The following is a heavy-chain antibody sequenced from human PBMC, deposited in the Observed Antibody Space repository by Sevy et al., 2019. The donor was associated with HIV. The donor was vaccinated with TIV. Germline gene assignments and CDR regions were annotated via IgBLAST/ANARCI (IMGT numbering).Heavy chain of an antibody. Sequence: ASVKVSCKVSGYTLTKLSIHWVRQAPGKGLEWMGDFDPQDDEILYAQRFQGRLTMTEDTSTETAYMGLSSLTSEDTAVYYCATVGLRYYSGSSSYQGDWFDPWGQGTLVTVSS. CDR2: FDPQDDEI. D-gene: IGHD2-15*01. CDR1: GYTLTKLS. CDR3: ATVGLRYYSGSSSYQGDWFDP. V-gene: IGHV1-24*01. J-gene: IGHJ5*02.